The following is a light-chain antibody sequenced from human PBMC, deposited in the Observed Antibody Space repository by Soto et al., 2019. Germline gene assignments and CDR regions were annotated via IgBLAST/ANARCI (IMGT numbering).Light chain of an antibody. J-gene: IGLJ2*01. CDR2: DVS. CDR3: CSYATNFLV. V-gene: IGLV2-11*01. CDR1: SSDVGDSGF. Sequence: QSALTQPRSVSGSPGQSVAISCTGSSSDVGDSGFFSWYQQHPGKAPQLILYDVSERPSGVRDRFSGSRSGTTASLTVSGLQNDDEADYSGCSYATNFLVFGGGTKLTVL.